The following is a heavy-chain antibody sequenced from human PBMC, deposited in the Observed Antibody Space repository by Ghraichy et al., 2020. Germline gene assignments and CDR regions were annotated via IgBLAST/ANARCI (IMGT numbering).Heavy chain of an antibody. Sequence: GGSLRHSCAASGFTFSSYGMHWVRQAPGKGLEWVAVIWYDGSNKYYADSVKGRFTISRDNSKTTLYLQMNSLRAEDTAVYYCARVVYGSGPNALDIWGQGTMVTVS. CDR1: GFTFSSYG. CDR2: IWYDGSNK. D-gene: IGHD3-10*01. J-gene: IGHJ3*02. CDR3: ARVVYGSGPNALDI. V-gene: IGHV3-33*01.